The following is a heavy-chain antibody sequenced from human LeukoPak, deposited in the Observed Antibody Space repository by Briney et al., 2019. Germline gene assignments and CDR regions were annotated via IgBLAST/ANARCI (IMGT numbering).Heavy chain of an antibody. D-gene: IGHD2-2*01. J-gene: IGHJ3*02. CDR1: GFTFSSYW. Sequence: GGSLRLSCAASGFTFSSYWMSWVRQAPGKGLEWVANIKQAGSEKYYVDSVKGRFTISRDNAKNSLYLQMNSLRAEDTAVYYCARWGEKVVPAASDAFDIWGQGTMVTVSS. CDR3: ARWGEKVVPAASDAFDI. V-gene: IGHV3-7*01. CDR2: IKQAGSEK.